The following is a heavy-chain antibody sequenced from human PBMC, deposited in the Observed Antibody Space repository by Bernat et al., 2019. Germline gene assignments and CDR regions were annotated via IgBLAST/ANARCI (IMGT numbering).Heavy chain of an antibody. CDR1: RFTFSSYG. CDR2: ISGSGGTT. Sequence: EVQLLESGGGLVQPGGSLRLSCAASRFTFSSYGMSWVRQAPGKGLEWVSAISGSGGTTYYADSVKGRFTISRDNSKNTLYLQMNSLRAEDTAVYYCVKDLGVWADSGYGHDAFDMWGRGTMVTVSS. CDR3: VKDLGVWADSGYGHDAFDM. J-gene: IGHJ3*02. D-gene: IGHD5-12*01. V-gene: IGHV3-23*01.